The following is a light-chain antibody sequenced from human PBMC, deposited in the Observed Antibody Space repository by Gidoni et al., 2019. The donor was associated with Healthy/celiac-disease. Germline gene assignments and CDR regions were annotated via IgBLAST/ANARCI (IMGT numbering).Light chain of an antibody. CDR3: QQYNNWPPIT. CDR1: QSVSSN. V-gene: IGKV3-15*01. J-gene: IGKJ5*01. CDR2: GAS. Sequence: EIVMTQTPATLSVSPGDRATLPCRASQSVSSNLAWYQQKPGQAPRLLIYGASTRATGIPARFSGSGSGTEFTLTISSLQSEDFAIYYCQQYNNWPPITFGQGTRLEIK.